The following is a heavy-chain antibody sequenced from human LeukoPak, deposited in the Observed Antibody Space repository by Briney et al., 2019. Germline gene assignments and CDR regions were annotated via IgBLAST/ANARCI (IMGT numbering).Heavy chain of an antibody. D-gene: IGHD6-13*01. CDR3: ARDRSSSFNWFDL. CDR2: IYYSGST. V-gene: IGHV4-59*11. CDR1: GGSISSHY. J-gene: IGHJ5*02. Sequence: SETLSLTCTVSGGSISSHYWSWLRQPPGKGLEWIGYIYYSGSTNYNPSLKSRVTISVDTSKNQFSLKLSSVTAADTAVYYCARDRSSSFNWFDLWGQGTLVTVSS.